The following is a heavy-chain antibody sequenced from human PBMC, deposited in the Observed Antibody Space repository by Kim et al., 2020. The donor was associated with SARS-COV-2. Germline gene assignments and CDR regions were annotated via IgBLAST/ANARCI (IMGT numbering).Heavy chain of an antibody. Sequence: GGSLRRSCAASGFTFSSYAMHWVRQAPGKGLEWVAVISYDGSNKYYADSVKGRFTISRDNSKNTLYLQMNSLRAEDTAVYYCANRRDRGYWGQGTLVTVSS. V-gene: IGHV3-30-3*01. CDR3: ANRRDRGY. J-gene: IGHJ4*02. CDR1: GFTFSSYA. D-gene: IGHD3-22*01. CDR2: ISYDGSNK.